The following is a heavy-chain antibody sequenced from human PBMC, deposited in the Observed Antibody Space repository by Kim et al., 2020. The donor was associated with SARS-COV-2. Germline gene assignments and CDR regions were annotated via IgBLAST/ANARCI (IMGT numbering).Heavy chain of an antibody. V-gene: IGHV1-46*01. Sequence: TYYAQKFQGRVTMTRDTSTSTVYMERNSRTTEDTAMYYCAKNRDHLNDYWGQGTLVTVSS. D-gene: IGHD3-3*02. CDR2: T. CDR3: AKNRDHLNDY. J-gene: IGHJ4*02.